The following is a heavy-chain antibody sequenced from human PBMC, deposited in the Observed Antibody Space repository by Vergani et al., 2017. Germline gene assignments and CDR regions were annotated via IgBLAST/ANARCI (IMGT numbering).Heavy chain of an antibody. CDR3: ATDLYSGYDWALSD. J-gene: IGHJ4*02. CDR1: GYTLTELS. CDR2: FDAEDGET. V-gene: IGHV1-24*01. Sequence: QVQLVQSGAEVKKPGASVKVSCKVSGYTLTELSMHWVRQAPGKGLEWMGGFDAEDGETIYAQKFQGRVTMTEDTSTDTAYMELSSLRSADTAVYYCATDLYSGYDWALSDWGQGTLVTVSS. D-gene: IGHD5-12*01.